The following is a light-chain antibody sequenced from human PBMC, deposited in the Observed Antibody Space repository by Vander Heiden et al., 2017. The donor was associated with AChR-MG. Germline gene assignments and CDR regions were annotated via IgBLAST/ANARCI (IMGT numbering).Light chain of an antibody. CDR3: MLSDSDTRLVV. Sequence: QAAVTQEPSLSVSPGGAVTLTSGSSPRPVTGGHFPSRFRQKPGQAPTTLIYDTNNKHSWTPARFSGSLLGGKAALTLSGAQPEDEAEYYCMLSDSDTRLVVFGGGTKLTVL. CDR2: DTN. J-gene: IGLJ2*01. CDR1: PRPVTGGHF. V-gene: IGLV7-46*01.